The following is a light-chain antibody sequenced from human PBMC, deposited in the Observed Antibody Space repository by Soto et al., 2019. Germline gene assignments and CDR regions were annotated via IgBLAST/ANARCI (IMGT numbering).Light chain of an antibody. V-gene: IGKV1-39*01. J-gene: IGKJ4*01. CDR2: AAS. Sequence: DIQMTQSPSSLAAYVGDRVTLNCRPSQSISNYLNWYQQKSGGAPKILLYAASNLQSGVPSRFSGSRSGTNFTNTITSLQPEDVATYYCQQRYRSVLTFGGGTKVEIK. CDR1: QSISNY. CDR3: QQRYRSVLT.